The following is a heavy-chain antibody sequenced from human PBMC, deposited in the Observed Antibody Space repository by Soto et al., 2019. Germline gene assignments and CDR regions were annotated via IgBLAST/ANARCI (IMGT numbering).Heavy chain of an antibody. CDR1: GGSISSSSYY. D-gene: IGHD2-2*01. CDR2: IYYSGST. V-gene: IGHV4-39*01. CDR3: ARRTLYCSSTSCRGTDY. Sequence: SETLSLTCTVSGGSISSSSYYWGWIRQPPGKGLEWIGSIYYSGSTYYNPSLKSRVTISVDTSKNQFSLKLSSVTAADTAVYYCARRTLYCSSTSCRGTDYWGQGTLVTVSS. J-gene: IGHJ4*02.